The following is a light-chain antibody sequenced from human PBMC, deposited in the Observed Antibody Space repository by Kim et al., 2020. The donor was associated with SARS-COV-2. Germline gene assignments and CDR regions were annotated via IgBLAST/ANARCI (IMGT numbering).Light chain of an antibody. V-gene: IGLV3-21*04. Sequence: GKTARITCGGNNIGSKSVNWYQQKPGQAPVLVIYYDSDRPSGIPERFSGSNSGNTATLTISRVEAGDEADYYCQVWDSSSDHSRVVFGGGTKLTVL. CDR3: QVWDSSSDHSRVV. CDR1: NIGSKS. J-gene: IGLJ2*01. CDR2: YDS.